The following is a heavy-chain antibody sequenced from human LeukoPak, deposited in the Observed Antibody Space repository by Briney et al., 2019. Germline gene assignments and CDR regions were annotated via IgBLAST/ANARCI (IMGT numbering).Heavy chain of an antibody. D-gene: IGHD3-22*01. J-gene: IGHJ3*02. Sequence: GGSLRLSCAASGFTFSSYWMSWVRQAPGKGLEWVANIKQDGSEKYYVDSVKGRFTISRDNAKNSLYLQMNSLRAEDTAVYYCARDPAPYYYDSSGYYYDAFDIWGQGTMVTVSS. CDR2: IKQDGSEK. CDR1: GFTFSSYW. CDR3: ARDPAPYYYDSSGYYYDAFDI. V-gene: IGHV3-7*01.